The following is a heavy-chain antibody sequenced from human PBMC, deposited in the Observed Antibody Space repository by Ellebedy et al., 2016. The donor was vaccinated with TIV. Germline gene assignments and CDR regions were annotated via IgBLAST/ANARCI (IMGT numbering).Heavy chain of an antibody. CDR1: GSTFSSHA. V-gene: IGHV3-30-3*01. CDR2: ISYSGSST. D-gene: IGHD2-2*01. CDR3: ARSLRDASEV. Sequence: PGGSLRLSCAASGSTFSSHAMVRVRQAPGKGLEWVSGISYSGSSTYYADAVKGRFTISRDNSRSTAYLQMDSLRRDDAAVYYCARSLRDASEVWGQGTQVTVS. J-gene: IGHJ4*02.